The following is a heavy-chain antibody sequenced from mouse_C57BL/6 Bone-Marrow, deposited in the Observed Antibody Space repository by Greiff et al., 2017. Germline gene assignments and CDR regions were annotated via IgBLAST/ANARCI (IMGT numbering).Heavy chain of an antibody. D-gene: IGHD1-1*01. CDR3: ARGGYYGLFDY. Sequence: EVQRVESGPGLVKPSQSLSLTCSVTGYSITSGYYWNWIRQFPGNKLEWMGYISYDGSNNYNPSLKNRISITRVTSKNQFFLKLNSVTTEDTATYYCARGGYYGLFDYWGQGTTLTVSS. V-gene: IGHV3-6*01. CDR1: GYSITSGYY. CDR2: ISYDGSN. J-gene: IGHJ2*01.